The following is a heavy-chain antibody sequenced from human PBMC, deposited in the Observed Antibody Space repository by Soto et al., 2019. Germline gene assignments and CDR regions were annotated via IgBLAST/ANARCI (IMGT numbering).Heavy chain of an antibody. CDR2: IIPIFGTA. J-gene: IGHJ4*02. D-gene: IGHD3-10*01. V-gene: IGHV1-69*01. Sequence: QVQLVQSGAEVKKPGSSVKVSCKASGGTFSSYAISWVRQAPGQGLEWMGGIIPIFGTANYAQKFQGRVTITADESTSTAYMELSSLRSEDTAVYYCARAREYYYGSGSVYYFDYWGKGTLVTVSS. CDR3: ARAREYYYGSGSVYYFDY. CDR1: GGTFSSYA.